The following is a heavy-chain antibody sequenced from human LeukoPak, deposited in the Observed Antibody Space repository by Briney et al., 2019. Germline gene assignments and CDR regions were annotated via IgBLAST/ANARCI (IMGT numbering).Heavy chain of an antibody. J-gene: IGHJ4*02. D-gene: IGHD4-23*01. CDR2: INPSGGST. V-gene: IGHV1-46*01. CDR3: ATAKFGGNSYFDY. CDR1: GYMFTSYF. Sequence: GASVKVSCKASGYMFTSYFIHWVRQAPGQGLEWMGIINPSGGSTNYAQKFQGRVTMTRDTSTSTVYMELSSLRSEDTAVYYCATAKFGGNSYFDYWGQGTLVTVSS.